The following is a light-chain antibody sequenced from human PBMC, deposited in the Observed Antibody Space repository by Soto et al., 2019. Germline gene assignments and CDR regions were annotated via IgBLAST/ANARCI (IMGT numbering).Light chain of an antibody. CDR2: GNA. CDR1: SSNIGAGYD. J-gene: IGLJ1*01. CDR3: QSYDSSLSGYV. V-gene: IGLV1-40*01. Sequence: QSVLTQPPSVSGAPGQRVTISCPGSSSNIGAGYDVHWYQQLPGTAPKLLIYGNANRPSGVPDRFSGSKSGTSASLAITGLQAEDEADYYCQSYDSSLSGYVFGTGTKLTGL.